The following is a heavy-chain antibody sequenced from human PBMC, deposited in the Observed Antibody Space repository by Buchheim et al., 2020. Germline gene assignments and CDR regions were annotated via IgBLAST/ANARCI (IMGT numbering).Heavy chain of an antibody. Sequence: QVQLQQWGAGLLKPSETLSLTCAVYGGSFSGYYWSWIRQPPGKGLEWIGEINHSGSTNYNPSLKSRVTISVDTSKNQFSLKLSSVTAADTAVYYCARGGVYSSSSEQSRVWFDPWGQGTL. CDR1: GGSFSGYY. D-gene: IGHD6-6*01. CDR3: ARGGVYSSSSEQSRVWFDP. CDR2: INHSGST. V-gene: IGHV4-34*01. J-gene: IGHJ5*02.